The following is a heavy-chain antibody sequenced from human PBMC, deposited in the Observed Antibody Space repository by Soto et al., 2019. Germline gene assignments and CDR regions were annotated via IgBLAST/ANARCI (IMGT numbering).Heavy chain of an antibody. CDR1: GYSFTSYW. D-gene: IGHD2-2*01. CDR3: AVPNQLSMGYYYVMDV. V-gene: IGHV5-10-1*01. CDR2: IDPSDSYT. Sequence: GESLKISCKGSGYSFTSYWISWVRQMPGKGLEWMGRIDPSDSYTNYSPSFQGHVTISADKSISTAYLQWSSLKASDTAMYYCAVPNQLSMGYYYVMDVWGQGTTVTVS. J-gene: IGHJ6*02.